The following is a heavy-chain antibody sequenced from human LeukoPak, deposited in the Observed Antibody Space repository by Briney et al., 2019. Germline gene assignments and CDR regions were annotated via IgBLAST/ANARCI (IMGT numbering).Heavy chain of an antibody. V-gene: IGHV4-59*01. CDR2: IHYSGST. Sequence: PSETLSVTCIVSGGSISTYYWSWIRPPPGKGLEWFGYIHYSGSTNYSPSLKSRVTISVDTSKNQFSLKLSSVTAADTAVYYCARRSKASAGGAFDVWGQGTMVTVSS. CDR3: ARRSKASAGGAFDV. CDR1: GGSISTYY. J-gene: IGHJ3*01. D-gene: IGHD6-13*01.